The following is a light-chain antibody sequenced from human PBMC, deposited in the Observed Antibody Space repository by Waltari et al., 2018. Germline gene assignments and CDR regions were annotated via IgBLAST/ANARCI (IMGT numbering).Light chain of an antibody. CDR1: QSVSNW. CDR3: QQYKTYWGT. Sequence: DIQMTQSPSTLSASVEDSVTITCRASQSVSNWLAWYQQKPGKAPRLLIFKASTLGSGVPPRFSGSGSGTEFTLIISSLQPDDFATYYCQQYKTYWGTFGQGTKLEIK. J-gene: IGKJ2*02. CDR2: KAS. V-gene: IGKV1-5*03.